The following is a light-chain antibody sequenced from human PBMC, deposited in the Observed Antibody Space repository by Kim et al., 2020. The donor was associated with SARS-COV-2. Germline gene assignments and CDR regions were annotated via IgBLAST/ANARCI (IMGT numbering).Light chain of an antibody. CDR2: RND. CDR1: NSNIGRDY. J-gene: IGLJ3*02. CDR3: AGWDARLRGWV. Sequence: ELTQPPSASGAPGQRVTISCSGSNSNIGRDYVYWYQQLPRTAPKLLICRNDQRPSGVPDRFSGSKSGTSASLAISGLRSGDEADYYCAGWDARLRGWVFGGGTQLTVL. V-gene: IGLV1-47*01.